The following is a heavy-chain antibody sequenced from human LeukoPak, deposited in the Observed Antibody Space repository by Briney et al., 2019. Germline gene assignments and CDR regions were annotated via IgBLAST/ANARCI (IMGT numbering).Heavy chain of an antibody. V-gene: IGHV4-39*01. D-gene: IGHD3-22*01. Sequence: SETLSLTCTVSGGSISSSNYYWGWIRQPPGKGLEWIASIYYSGSTYYNPSLMSRVTISVDASKNQFSLKLSSVTAADTAVYYCASHYYYDSSGYLGQVSYFDYWGQGTLVTVSS. CDR2: IYYSGST. J-gene: IGHJ4*02. CDR1: GGSISSSNYY. CDR3: ASHYYYDSSGYLGQVSYFDY.